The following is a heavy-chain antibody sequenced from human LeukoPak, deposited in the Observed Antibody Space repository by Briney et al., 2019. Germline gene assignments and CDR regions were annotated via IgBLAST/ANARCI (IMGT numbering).Heavy chain of an antibody. D-gene: IGHD2-2*01. CDR3: ARAEIVVVPAAPNDAFDI. Sequence: ASVKVSCKASGYTFTGYYMHWVRQAPGQGLEWMGWINPNSGGTNYAQKFQGRVTMTRDTSISTAYMELSRLRSDDTAVYCCARAEIVVVPAAPNDAFDIWGQGTMVTVSS. CDR2: INPNSGGT. CDR1: GYTFTGYY. V-gene: IGHV1-2*02. J-gene: IGHJ3*02.